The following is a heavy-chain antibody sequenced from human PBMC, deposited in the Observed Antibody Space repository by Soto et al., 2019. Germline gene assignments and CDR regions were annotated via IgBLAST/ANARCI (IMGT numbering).Heavy chain of an antibody. Sequence: LRLSCAASGFTFSSYGMHWVRQAPGKGLEWVAVISYDGSNKYYADSVKGRFTISRDNSKNTLYLQMNSLRAEDTAVYYCAKDGELSGEQWLVPDYYGMDVWGQGTTVTVSS. D-gene: IGHD6-19*01. J-gene: IGHJ6*02. CDR1: GFTFSSYG. V-gene: IGHV3-30*18. CDR2: ISYDGSNK. CDR3: AKDGELSGEQWLVPDYYGMDV.